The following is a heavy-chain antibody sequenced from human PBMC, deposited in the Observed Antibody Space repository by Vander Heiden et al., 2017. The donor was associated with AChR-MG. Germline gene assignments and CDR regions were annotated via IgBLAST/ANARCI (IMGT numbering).Heavy chain of an antibody. CDR1: GFTFSSYG. J-gene: IGHJ5*02. V-gene: IGHV3-33*01. CDR3: AREAYDILTGYHSGYHS. D-gene: IGHD3-9*01. Sequence: QVQLVESGGGVVQPGRSLRLPCSASGFTFSSYGMHWVRQAPGKGLEWVAVIWYDGSNKYYADSVKGRFTISRDNSKNTLYLQMNSLRAEDTAVYYCAREAYDILTGYHSGYHSWGQGTLVTVSS. CDR2: IWYDGSNK.